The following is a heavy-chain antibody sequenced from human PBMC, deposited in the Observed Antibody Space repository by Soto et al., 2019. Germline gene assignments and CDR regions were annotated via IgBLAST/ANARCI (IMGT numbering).Heavy chain of an antibody. CDR1: GGTFSSYA. V-gene: IGHV1-69*13. CDR3: ARDQRHYYYYVMEV. CDR2: IIPIFGTA. J-gene: IGHJ6*02. Sequence: ASVKVSCKASGGTFSSYAISWVRQAPGQGLEWMGGIIPIFGTANYAQKFQGRVTITADESTGTAYMELSSLRSEDTAVYYCARDQRHYYYYVMEVWGQGTTVTVSS. D-gene: IGHD6-25*01.